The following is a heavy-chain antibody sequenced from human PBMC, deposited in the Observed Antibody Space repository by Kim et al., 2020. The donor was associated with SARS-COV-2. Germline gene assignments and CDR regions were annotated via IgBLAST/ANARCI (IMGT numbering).Heavy chain of an antibody. CDR3: ARGLVDDILTGYYNVIDWFDP. J-gene: IGHJ5*02. CDR2: IYYSGST. Sequence: SETLSLTCTVSGGSISIYYWSWIRQPPGKGLEWIGYIYYSGSTNYNPSLKSRVTISVDTSKNQFSLKLSSVTAADTAVYYCARGLVDDILTGYYNVIDWFDPWGQGTLVTVSS. D-gene: IGHD3-9*01. CDR1: GGSISIYY. V-gene: IGHV4-59*01.